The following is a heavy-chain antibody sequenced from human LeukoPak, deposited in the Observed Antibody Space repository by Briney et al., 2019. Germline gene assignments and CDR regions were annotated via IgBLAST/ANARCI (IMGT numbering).Heavy chain of an antibody. CDR2: ISSSSSYI. CDR1: GFTSSSYS. V-gene: IGHV3-21*01. D-gene: IGHD3-22*01. Sequence: GGSLRLSCAASGFTSSSYSMNWVRQAPGKGLEWVSSISSSSSYIDYADSVKGRFTISRDNAKNSLYLQMNSLRAEDTAVYYCARKSGYYYDSSGLYWGQGTLVTVSS. CDR3: ARKSGYYYDSSGLY. J-gene: IGHJ4*02.